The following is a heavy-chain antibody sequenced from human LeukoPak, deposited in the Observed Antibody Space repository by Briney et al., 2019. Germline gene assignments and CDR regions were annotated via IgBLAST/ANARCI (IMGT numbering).Heavy chain of an antibody. Sequence: SETLSLTCTVSGGSISSYYWSWIRQPAGKGLEWIGRIYTSGSTNYNPSLKSRVTMSVDTSKNQFSLKLSSVTAADTAVYYCARVVTTVTQVGYYYYYMDVWGKGTTVTVSS. D-gene: IGHD4-11*01. J-gene: IGHJ6*03. CDR2: IYTSGST. CDR3: ARVVTTVTQVGYYYYYMDV. CDR1: GGSISSYY. V-gene: IGHV4-4*07.